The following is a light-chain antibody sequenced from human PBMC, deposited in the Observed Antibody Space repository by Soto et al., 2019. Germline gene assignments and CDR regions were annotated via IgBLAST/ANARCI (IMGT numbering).Light chain of an antibody. Sequence: EIVLTQSPGTLTLSPGERATLSCRASQSVRSNYLAWYQQGPGQAPRLLIFAASSRATGIPDRFSGSGSGTDFNITISRLEPEDFAVYYCQQYSTSPWTFGQGTKVDIK. CDR3: QQYSTSPWT. V-gene: IGKV3-20*01. CDR2: AAS. J-gene: IGKJ1*01. CDR1: QSVRSNY.